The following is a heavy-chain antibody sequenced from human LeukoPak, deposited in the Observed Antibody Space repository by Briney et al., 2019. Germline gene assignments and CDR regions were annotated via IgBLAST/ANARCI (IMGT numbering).Heavy chain of an antibody. CDR1: GGSISSGSYY. D-gene: IGHD3-22*01. CDR3: ARDRGDYYDSSGHFDY. CDR2: IYTSGST. V-gene: IGHV4-61*02. Sequence: SETLSLTCTVSGGSISSGSYYWSWIRQPAGKGLEWIGRIYTSGSTNYNPALKSRVTISVDTSKNQFSLKLSAVTAADTAVYYCARDRGDYYDSSGHFDYWGQGTLVTVSS. J-gene: IGHJ4*02.